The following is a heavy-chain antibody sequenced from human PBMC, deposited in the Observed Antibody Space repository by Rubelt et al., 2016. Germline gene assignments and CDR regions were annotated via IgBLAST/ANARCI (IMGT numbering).Heavy chain of an antibody. Sequence: EQLKQWGAGLLEASETLSLTCAVYGGPFSGYYWSWIRQPPGKGLEWVSTIVYSGDYQYYADSVKGRFTISRDNARNSLYRQKNILRAEDTAVYYCARDQVDNDYYFDYWGQGTLVTVSS. CDR2: IVYSGDYQ. J-gene: IGHJ4*02. CDR3: ARDQVDNDYYFDY. D-gene: IGHD5-12*01. V-gene: IGHV3-21*02. CDR1: GGPFSGYY.